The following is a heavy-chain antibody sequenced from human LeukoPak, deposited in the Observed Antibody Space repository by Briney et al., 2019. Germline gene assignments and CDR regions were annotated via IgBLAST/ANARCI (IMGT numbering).Heavy chain of an antibody. CDR1: GFTFNIHA. D-gene: IGHD6-6*01. V-gene: IGHV3-23*01. J-gene: IGHJ4*02. Sequence: GGSLRLSCAASGFTFNIHAMNWVRQAPGKGLEWVSTISNSGVTTYYADSVKGRFTISRDNSKNTLYLQMNSLRAEDTAVYYCAKDLAARSMDYWGQGTLVTVSS. CDR3: AKDLAARSMDY. CDR2: ISNSGVTT.